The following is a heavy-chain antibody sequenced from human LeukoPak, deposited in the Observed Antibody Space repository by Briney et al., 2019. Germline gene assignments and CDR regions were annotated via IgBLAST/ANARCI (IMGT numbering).Heavy chain of an antibody. J-gene: IGHJ4*02. D-gene: IGHD1-1*01. CDR1: GGTFSSYA. CDR3: AMTTTYYFDY. CDR2: IIPIFGTA. V-gene: IGHV1-69*06. Sequence: GASVKVSCKASGGTFSSYAISWVRQAPGQGLEWMGGIIPIFGTANYAQKFQGRVTITADKSTSTAYTELSSLRSEDTAVYWCAMTTTYYFDYWGQGTLVTVSS.